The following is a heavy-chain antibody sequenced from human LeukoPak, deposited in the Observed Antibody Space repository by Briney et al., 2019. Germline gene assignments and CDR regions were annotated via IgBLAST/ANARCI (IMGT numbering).Heavy chain of an antibody. V-gene: IGHV4-34*01. CDR2: INHSGST. Sequence: PSETLSLTCAVYGGSFSGYYWSWIRQPPGKGLEWIGEINHSGSTNYNPSLKSRVTISVDTSKNQFSLKLSPVTAADTAVYYCARRTEYYYDSSGYYHSDWGQGTLVTVSS. D-gene: IGHD3-22*01. CDR3: ARRTEYYYDSSGYYHSD. J-gene: IGHJ4*02. CDR1: GGSFSGYY.